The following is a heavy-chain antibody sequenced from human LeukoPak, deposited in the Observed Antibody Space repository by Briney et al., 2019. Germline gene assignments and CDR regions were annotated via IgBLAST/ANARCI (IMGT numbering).Heavy chain of an antibody. J-gene: IGHJ4*02. D-gene: IGHD1-7*01. CDR3: ARGNWNYAALDY. CDR2: INPSGGST. CDR1: GYTFTSHY. Sequence: ASVKVSCKASGYTFTSHYMHWVRQAPGQGLGWMGIINPSGGSTSYAQKFQGRVTMTRDMSTSTVYMELSSLRSEDTAAYYCARGNWNYAALDYWGQGTLVTVSS. V-gene: IGHV1-46*01.